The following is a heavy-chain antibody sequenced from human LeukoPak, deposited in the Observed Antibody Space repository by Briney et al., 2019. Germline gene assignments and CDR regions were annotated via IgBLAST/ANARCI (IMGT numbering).Heavy chain of an antibody. D-gene: IGHD5-18*01. CDR1: GGSISSSSYY. J-gene: IGHJ4*02. CDR3: ARLAGGYSYGTPGY. CDR2: IYYSGST. Sequence: SETLSLTCTVSGGSISSSSYYWGWIRQPPGKGVEWIGSIYYSGSTYYNPSLKSRVTISVDTSKNQFSLKLSSVTAADTAVYYCARLAGGYSYGTPGYWGQGTLVTVSS. V-gene: IGHV4-39*01.